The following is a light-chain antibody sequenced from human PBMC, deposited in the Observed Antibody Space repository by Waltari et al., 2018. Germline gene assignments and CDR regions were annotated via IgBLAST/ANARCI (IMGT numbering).Light chain of an antibody. CDR1: QLVSRA. J-gene: IGKJ1*01. Sequence: EIVLTQSPGSLSSSPGDRVTLSCRASQLVSRALAWYQQKPGQAPRLLIFGASNRATGIPDRFSGSGSETDFSLTISRLEPEDFAVYYCQHYVRLPATFGRGTKVEIK. V-gene: IGKV3-20*01. CDR2: GAS. CDR3: QHYVRLPAT.